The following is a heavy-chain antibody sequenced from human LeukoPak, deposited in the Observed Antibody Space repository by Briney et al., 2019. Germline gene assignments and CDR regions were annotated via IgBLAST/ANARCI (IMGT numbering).Heavy chain of an antibody. D-gene: IGHD3-10*01. CDR1: GYTFTDYD. CDR3: ARNGRVRRVVKDLFDY. Sequence: GASVKVSCKTSGYTFTDYDITWVRQAPGQGLEWMGRVSPYNGNTYYSQRFQDRVIITKDTSTGTAYMDLRDLRTDDTAMYYCARNGRVRRVVKDLFDYWGQGTLVTVSS. CDR2: VSPYNGNT. V-gene: IGHV1-18*01. J-gene: IGHJ4*02.